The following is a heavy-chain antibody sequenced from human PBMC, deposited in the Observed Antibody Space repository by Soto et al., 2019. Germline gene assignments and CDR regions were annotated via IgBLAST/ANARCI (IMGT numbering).Heavy chain of an antibody. CDR3: AKDRLAGNFDY. J-gene: IGHJ4*02. V-gene: IGHV3-23*01. CDR2: ISATGGST. CDR1: GFTFYNYA. Sequence: GGSLRLSCAASGFTFYNYAMNWVRQAPGKGLEWVATISATGGSTYYADSVKGRFTISRDNSKNTLYLQMNGLRVEDTAVYYCAKDRLAGNFDYWGQGTQLTVSS.